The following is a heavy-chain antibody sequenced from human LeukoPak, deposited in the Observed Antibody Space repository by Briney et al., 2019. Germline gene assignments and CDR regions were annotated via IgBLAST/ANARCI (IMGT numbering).Heavy chain of an antibody. CDR1: GGSFSDYY. CDR2: INHSGTT. Sequence: SETLSLTCAVYGGSFSDYYWSWIGQPPGKGLEWIGEINHSGTTVYSPSLKSRLPISLDTSKNQFSLKLTSVTAADTAVYYCARDFDTSGYYSHTGGQGTLVTVS. J-gene: IGHJ1*01. D-gene: IGHD3-22*01. CDR3: ARDFDTSGYYSHT. V-gene: IGHV4-34*01.